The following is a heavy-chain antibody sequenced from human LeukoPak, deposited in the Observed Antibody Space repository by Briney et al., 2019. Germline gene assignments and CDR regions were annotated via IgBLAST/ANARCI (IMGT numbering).Heavy chain of an antibody. J-gene: IGHJ4*02. V-gene: IGHV3-74*01. CDR1: GFTFSNFW. CDR3: VRGGVDY. D-gene: IGHD3-16*01. Sequence: GGSLRLSCVASGFTFSNFWIHWVRQVPGKGLVWVSRINSGGGSTDFAESVKGRFTISRDNAKNTVYLQMNSLRVEDTAIYYCVRGGVDYWGQGTLVTVSS. CDR2: INSGGGST.